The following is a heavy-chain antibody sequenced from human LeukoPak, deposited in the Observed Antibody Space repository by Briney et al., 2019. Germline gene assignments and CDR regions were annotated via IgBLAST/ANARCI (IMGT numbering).Heavy chain of an antibody. CDR3: ARVNSGYDRRMNWFDP. Sequence: GGSLRLSCAASGFTFSSYSMNWVRQAPGKGLEWVSSISSSSSYIYYADSVKGRFTISRDNAKNSLYLQMNSLRAEDTAVYYCARVNSGYDRRMNWFDPWGQGTLVTVSS. V-gene: IGHV3-21*01. CDR2: ISSSSSYI. D-gene: IGHD5-12*01. CDR1: GFTFSSYS. J-gene: IGHJ5*02.